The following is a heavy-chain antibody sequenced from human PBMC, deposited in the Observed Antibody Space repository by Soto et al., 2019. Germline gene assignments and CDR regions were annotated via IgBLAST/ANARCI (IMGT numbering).Heavy chain of an antibody. V-gene: IGHV4-59*01. Sequence: SETLSLTCTVSGGSISSSSWSWIRQPPGRGLEWIGYIYNNGRTDYNPSLKRRVTISVDTSKNHFSLKLSSVTPADTAVYYCARARFCTSTSCYHYFDFWGQGTLVTVSS. J-gene: IGHJ4*02. D-gene: IGHD2-2*01. CDR2: IYNNGRT. CDR1: GGSISSSS. CDR3: ARARFCTSTSCYHYFDF.